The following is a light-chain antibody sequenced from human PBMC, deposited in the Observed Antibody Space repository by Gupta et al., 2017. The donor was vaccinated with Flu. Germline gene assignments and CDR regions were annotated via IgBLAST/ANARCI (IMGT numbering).Light chain of an antibody. CDR1: SSNIGYKN. Sequence: RRSIFCSGTSSNIGYKNVYWYQHFPGQAPKLLIYSTNHRRSGVPERFSASKSGNSATLTISGLRADDEADYYCEVWDDSLGVRVFGGGTKLTVL. V-gene: IGLV1-47*02. CDR2: STN. CDR3: EVWDDSLGVRV. J-gene: IGLJ3*02.